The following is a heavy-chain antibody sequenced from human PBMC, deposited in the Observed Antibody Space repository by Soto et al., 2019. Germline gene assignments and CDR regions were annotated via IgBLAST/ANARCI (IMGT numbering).Heavy chain of an antibody. Sequence: QVQLVESGGGLVKPGGSLRLSCAASGFTFSDYHMSWIRQAPGKGLEWVSYISSSGSTIYYADSVKGRFTISRDNAKNSLYLQMNSLRAEDTAVYYCARDRCSGGSCYSRQKLRYFDYWGQGTLVTVSS. CDR1: GFTFSDYH. J-gene: IGHJ4*02. CDR3: ARDRCSGGSCYSRQKLRYFDY. D-gene: IGHD2-15*01. V-gene: IGHV3-11*01. CDR2: ISSSGSTI.